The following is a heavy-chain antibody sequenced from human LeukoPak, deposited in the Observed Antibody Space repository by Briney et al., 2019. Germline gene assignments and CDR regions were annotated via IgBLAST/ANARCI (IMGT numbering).Heavy chain of an antibody. J-gene: IGHJ6*02. CDR1: GYTFTGYY. D-gene: IGHD6-19*01. CDR3: ACTVAGYYYFRMDV. V-gene: IGHV1-2*02. CDR2: INPNSGGT. Sequence: ASVKVCCKASGYTFTGYYMHWVRQAPGQGLEWMGWINPNSGGTNYAQTFQGRVTMTRDTAISTAHMELSRLRPDDTAVHYCACTVAGYYYFRMDVWGQGTTVTVSS.